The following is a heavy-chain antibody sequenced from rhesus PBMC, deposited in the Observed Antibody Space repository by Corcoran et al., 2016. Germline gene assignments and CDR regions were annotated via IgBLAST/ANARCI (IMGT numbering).Heavy chain of an antibody. CDR1: GGSISGYYY. J-gene: IGHJ4*01. CDR3: ARSWEGYSGYMAY. Sequence: QVKLQQWGEGLVTPSETLSLTCAVYGGSISGYYYWSWIRQAPGKGLEWIGNIDGNSPSTNSHPSLKNRVAISKAPSKNQFSPRLTSVTAADTAVYYCARSWEGYSGYMAYWGQGVLVTVSS. V-gene: IGHV4-73*01. D-gene: IGHD5-42*01. CDR2: IDGNSPST.